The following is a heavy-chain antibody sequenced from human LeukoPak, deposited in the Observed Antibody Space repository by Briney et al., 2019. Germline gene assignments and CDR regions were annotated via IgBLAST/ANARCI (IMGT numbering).Heavy chain of an antibody. J-gene: IGHJ5*02. CDR3: ARDSPTGYSSSWYTGWFDP. CDR1: GGTFSSYA. CDR2: IIPILGIA. D-gene: IGHD6-13*01. Sequence: GASVKVSCKASGGTFSSYATSWVRQAPGQGLEWMGRIIPILGIANYAQKFQGRVTITADKSTSTAYMELSSLRSEDTAVYYCARDSPTGYSSSWYTGWFDPWGQGTLVTVSS. V-gene: IGHV1-69*04.